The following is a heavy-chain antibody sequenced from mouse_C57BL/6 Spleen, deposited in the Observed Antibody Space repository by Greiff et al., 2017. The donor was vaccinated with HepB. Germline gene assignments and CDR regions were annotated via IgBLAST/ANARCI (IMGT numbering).Heavy chain of an antibody. CDR2: INPNNGGT. V-gene: IGHV1-26*01. D-gene: IGHD1-1*01. CDR1: GYTFTDYY. CDR3: ARDYGHYFDY. Sequence: VQLQQSGPELVKPGASVKISCKASGYTFTDYYMNWVKQSHGKSLEWIGDINPNNGGTSYNQKFKGKATLTVDKSSSTAYMELRSLTSEDSAVYYCARDYGHYFDYWGQGTTLTVSS. J-gene: IGHJ2*01.